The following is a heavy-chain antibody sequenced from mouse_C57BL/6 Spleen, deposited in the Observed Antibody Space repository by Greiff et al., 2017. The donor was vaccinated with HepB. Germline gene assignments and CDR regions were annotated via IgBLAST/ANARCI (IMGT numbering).Heavy chain of an antibody. CDR3: TTGGYGSPLDY. J-gene: IGHJ2*01. CDR2: IDPENGDT. CDR1: GFNIKDDY. V-gene: IGHV14-4*01. Sequence: EVQLQQSGAELVRPGASVKLSCTASGFNIKDDYMHWVKQRPEQGLEWIGWIDPENGDTEYASKFQGKATITAETSSNTAYLQLSSLTSEDTAVYYCTTGGYGSPLDYWGQGTTLTVSS. D-gene: IGHD1-1*01.